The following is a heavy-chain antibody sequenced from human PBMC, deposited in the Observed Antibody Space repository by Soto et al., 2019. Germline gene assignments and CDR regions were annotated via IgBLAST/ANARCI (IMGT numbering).Heavy chain of an antibody. V-gene: IGHV1-69*13. CDR3: VCVPTVTNPSYYYYYYGMDV. J-gene: IGHJ6*02. Sequence: SVKVSCKASGGTFSSYAISWVRQAPGQGLEWMGGIIPIFGTANYAQKFKGRVTITADESTSTAYMEMSSLRSEDAAVHYCVCVPTVTNPSYYYYYYGMDVWGQGTTVTVSS. CDR2: IIPIFGTA. D-gene: IGHD4-17*01. CDR1: GGTFSSYA.